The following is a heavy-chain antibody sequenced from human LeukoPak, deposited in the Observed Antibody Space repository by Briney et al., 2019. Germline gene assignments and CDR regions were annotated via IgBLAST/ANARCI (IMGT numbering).Heavy chain of an antibody. CDR2: IYSSGST. V-gene: IGHV4-59*08. J-gene: IGHJ4*02. D-gene: IGHD3-10*01. CDR3: ARTYYFGSGSYHFDC. Sequence: PSETLSLTCTVSGGSISSYYWSWLRQPPGKGLEWIGYIYSSGSTNYNPSLKSRVTISVDTSKNQFSLKLTSVTAADTAVYYCARTYYFGSGSYHFDCWGQGALVTVSS. CDR1: GGSISSYY.